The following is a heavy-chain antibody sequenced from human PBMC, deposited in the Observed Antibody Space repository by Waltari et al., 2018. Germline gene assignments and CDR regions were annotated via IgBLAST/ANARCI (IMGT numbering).Heavy chain of an antibody. V-gene: IGHV3-23*01. CDR3: AKDGEYCSSTSCYSDDY. CDR1: GFTFSSYA. Sequence: EVQLLESGGGLVQPGGSLRLSCAASGFTFSSYAMSWVRQAPGKGLEWVSAISGSRGSTYYADSVKGRFTISRDNSKNTLYLQMNSLRAEDTAVYYCAKDGEYCSSTSCYSDDYWGQGTLVTVSS. D-gene: IGHD2-2*01. CDR2: ISGSRGST. J-gene: IGHJ4*02.